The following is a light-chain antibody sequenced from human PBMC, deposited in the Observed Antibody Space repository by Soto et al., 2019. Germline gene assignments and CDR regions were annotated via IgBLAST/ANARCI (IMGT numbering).Light chain of an antibody. J-gene: IGKJ2*01. CDR3: QQHNNWPPYT. CDR2: GAS. Sequence: EIVMTQSPATLSVSPGERATLSCRASQSVSSNLAWYQQKPGQAPRLLIYGASTRATGTPARFSGSGSGTEFTLTISSLQSEDFGVYYCQQHNNWPPYTFGQGTKLEIK. V-gene: IGKV3-15*01. CDR1: QSVSSN.